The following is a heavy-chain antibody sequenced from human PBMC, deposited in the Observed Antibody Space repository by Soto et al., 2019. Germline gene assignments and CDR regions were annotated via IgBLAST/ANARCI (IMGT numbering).Heavy chain of an antibody. V-gene: IGHV3-23*01. CDR3: AKVSAAVVATIVARMYYYGMDV. J-gene: IGHJ6*02. D-gene: IGHD5-12*01. CDR2: ISGSGGST. CDR1: GFTFSSYA. Sequence: GGSLRLSCAASGFTFSSYAMSWVHQAPGKGLEWVSAISGSGGSTYYADSVKGRFTISRDNSKNTLYLQMNSLRAEDTAVYYCAKVSAAVVATIVARMYYYGMDVWGQGTTVTVSS.